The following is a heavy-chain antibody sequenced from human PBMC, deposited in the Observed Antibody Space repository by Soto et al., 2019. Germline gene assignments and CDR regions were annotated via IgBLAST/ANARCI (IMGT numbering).Heavy chain of an antibody. J-gene: IGHJ4*02. CDR3: ARTGDGHHDFLDY. V-gene: IGHV3-7*01. CDR1: GFAFSSYW. CDR2: INQDGNED. D-gene: IGHD1-1*01. Sequence: GGSLRLSCAASGFAFSSYWMNWVRQAPGKGLEWVANINQDGNEDDLLDSVKGRFTISRDNAKNSLFLQMNSLRVDDTAVYYCARTGDGHHDFLDYWGQGALVTVSS.